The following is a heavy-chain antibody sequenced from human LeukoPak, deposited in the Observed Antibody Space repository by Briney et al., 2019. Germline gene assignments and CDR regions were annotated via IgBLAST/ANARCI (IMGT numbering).Heavy chain of an antibody. J-gene: IGHJ4*02. V-gene: IGHV6-1*01. D-gene: IGHD3-22*01. CDR3: ARTPYYYDSSGYYDY. CDR2: TYYRSKWYN. CDR1: GESASSNSAA. Sequence: QTLSLTCAISGESASSNSAAWNWIRQSPSRGLEWLGRTYYRSKWYNDYAVSVKSRITINPDTSKNQFSLQLNSVTPEDTAVYYCARTPYYYDSSGYYDYWGQGTLVTVSS.